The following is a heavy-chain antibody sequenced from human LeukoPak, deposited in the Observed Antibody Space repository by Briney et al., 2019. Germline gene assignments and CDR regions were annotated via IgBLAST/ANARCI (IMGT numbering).Heavy chain of an antibody. D-gene: IGHD5-12*01. J-gene: IGHJ4*02. CDR2: IVANGGST. CDR3: AKDRAGYSIVRGFDY. V-gene: IGHV3-23*01. Sequence: GGSLRLSCAASGFTFSTYAMSWVRQAPGKGLEWVSTIVANGGSTYYADSVKGRFTISRDNSKNTLYLQMNSLRAEDTAVYYCAKDRAGYSIVRGFDYWGQGTLVAVSS. CDR1: GFTFSTYA.